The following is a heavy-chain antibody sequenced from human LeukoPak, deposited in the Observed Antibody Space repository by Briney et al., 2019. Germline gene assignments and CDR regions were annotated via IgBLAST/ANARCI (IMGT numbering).Heavy chain of an antibody. CDR3: ARERAAGWFDP. V-gene: IGHV4-31*11. CDR2: IYYSGST. J-gene: IGHJ5*02. Sequence: SETLSLTCAVYGVSFSGYYWSWIRQHPGKGLEWIGYIYYSGSTYYNPSLKSRVTISVDTSKNQFSLKLSSVTAADTAVYYCARERAAGWFDPWGQGTLVTVSS. CDR1: GVSFSGYY. D-gene: IGHD6-25*01.